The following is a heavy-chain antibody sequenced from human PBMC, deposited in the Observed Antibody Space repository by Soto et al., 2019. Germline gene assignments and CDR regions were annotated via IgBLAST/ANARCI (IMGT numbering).Heavy chain of an antibody. CDR1: GYTFTGYY. CDR2: INPNSGGT. J-gene: IGHJ6*02. V-gene: IGHV1-2*02. Sequence: PSGQVSCKASGYTFTGYYMHWVRQAPGQGLEWMGWINPNSGGTNYAQMFQVRVTMTRDTSISTAYMELSKLRSDDTAVYYCAREEVLWFDVWGQGTTVTVSS. CDR3: AREEVLWFDV. D-gene: IGHD3-10*01.